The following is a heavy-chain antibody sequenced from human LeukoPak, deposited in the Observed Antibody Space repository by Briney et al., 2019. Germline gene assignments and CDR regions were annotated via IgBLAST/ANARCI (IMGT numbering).Heavy chain of an antibody. J-gene: IGHJ4*02. D-gene: IGHD5-24*01. CDR1: GGSISSRNW. Sequence: SGTLSLTCAVSGGSISSRNWWSWVRQPPGKGLEWIGSIYYSGSTYYNPSLKSRVTISVDTSKNQFSLKLSSVTAADTAVYYCARVLRGEFDYWGQGTLVTVSS. V-gene: IGHV4-4*02. CDR3: ARVLRGEFDY. CDR2: IYYSGST.